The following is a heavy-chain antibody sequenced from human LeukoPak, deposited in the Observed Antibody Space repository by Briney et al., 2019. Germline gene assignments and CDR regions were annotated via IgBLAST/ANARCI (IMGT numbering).Heavy chain of an antibody. CDR3: ARYSYGQFDY. Sequence: GGSLRLSCAASGFTFSDYYMSWVRQAPGKGLEWVSYISGSDSTIYYADSVKGRFTISRDNAKNSLYLQMNSLRAEDTAVYYFARYSYGQFDYWGQGTLVTVSS. CDR2: ISGSDSTI. V-gene: IGHV3-11*01. CDR1: GFTFSDYY. J-gene: IGHJ4*02. D-gene: IGHD5-18*01.